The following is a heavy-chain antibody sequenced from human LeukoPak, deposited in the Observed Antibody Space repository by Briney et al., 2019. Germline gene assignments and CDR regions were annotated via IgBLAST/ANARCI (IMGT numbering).Heavy chain of an antibody. CDR3: ARVGGYSYGSVDY. Sequence: ASVKDSCKASGYTFTGYYMHWVRQAPGQGLEWMGRINPNSGGTNYAQKFQGRVTMTRDTSISTAYMELSRLRSDDTAVYYCARVGGYSYGSVDYWGQGTLVTVSS. CDR2: INPNSGGT. V-gene: IGHV1-2*06. J-gene: IGHJ4*02. D-gene: IGHD5-18*01. CDR1: GYTFTGYY.